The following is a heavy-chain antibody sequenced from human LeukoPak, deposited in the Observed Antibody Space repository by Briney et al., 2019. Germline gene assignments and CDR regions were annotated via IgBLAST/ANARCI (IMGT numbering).Heavy chain of an antibody. V-gene: IGHV3-30*18. CDR2: ISYDGSNK. D-gene: IGHD3-10*01. Sequence: PGRSLRLSCAASGFTFSNYGMHWVRQAPGKGLEWVAVISYDGSNKYYADSVKGRFTISRDNSKNTLYLQMNSLRAEDTAVYYCAKDHGSGSYYNHGMDVWGQGTTVTVSS. CDR3: AKDHGSGSYYNHGMDV. CDR1: GFTFSNYG. J-gene: IGHJ6*02.